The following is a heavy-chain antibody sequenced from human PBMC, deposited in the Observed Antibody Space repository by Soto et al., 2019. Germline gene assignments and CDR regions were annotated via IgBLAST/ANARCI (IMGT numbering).Heavy chain of an antibody. D-gene: IGHD3-22*01. CDR1: GFTFSASW. CDR3: ARGYDYLIDY. J-gene: IGHJ4*02. Sequence: GGSLRLSCAASGFTFSASWMNWVRQTPGKGPEWVANMNTDGRVKNYAESVRGRFTISRDNAKNSLYLQMNSLRAEDTAVHSCARGYDYLIDYWGQGTPVTVSS. V-gene: IGHV3-7*01. CDR2: MNTDGRVK.